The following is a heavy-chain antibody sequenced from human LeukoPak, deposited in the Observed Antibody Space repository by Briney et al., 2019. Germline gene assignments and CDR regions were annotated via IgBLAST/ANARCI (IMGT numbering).Heavy chain of an antibody. D-gene: IGHD6-19*01. J-gene: IGHJ5*02. CDR1: GGSFSGYY. CDR2: INHSGST. Sequence: SETLSLTCAVYGGSFSGYYWSWIRQPPGKGLEWIGEINHSGSTNYNPSLKSRVTISVDTSKNQFSLKLSSVTAADTAVYYCARGSSGWLNNWFDPWGQGTLVTVSS. CDR3: ARGSSGWLNNWFDP. V-gene: IGHV4-34*01.